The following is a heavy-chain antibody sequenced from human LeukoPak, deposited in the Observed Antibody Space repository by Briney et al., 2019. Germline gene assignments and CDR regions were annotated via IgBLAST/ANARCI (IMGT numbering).Heavy chain of an antibody. V-gene: IGHV1-18*01. CDR2: ISAQHGQT. D-gene: IGHD1-26*01. CDR1: GYSENFYG. J-gene: IGHJ3*02. CDR3: ARETTVGATNAFDI. Sequence: ASVKVSCKTSGYSENFYGITWVRQVAGQGLEWMGWISAQHGQTEYAPNSQDRVTMTTDTYTNTAYMELRSLRSDDTAVYYCARETTVGATNAFDIWGQGTMVTVSS.